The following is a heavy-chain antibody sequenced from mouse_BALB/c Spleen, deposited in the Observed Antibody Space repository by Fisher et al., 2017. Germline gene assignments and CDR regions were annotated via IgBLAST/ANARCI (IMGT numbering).Heavy chain of an antibody. V-gene: IGHV1-26*01. Sequence: KFKGTATLTVDKSSSTAYMELLSLTSEDSAVYYCAREDMDYWGQGTSVTVSS. CDR3: AREDMDY. J-gene: IGHJ4*01.